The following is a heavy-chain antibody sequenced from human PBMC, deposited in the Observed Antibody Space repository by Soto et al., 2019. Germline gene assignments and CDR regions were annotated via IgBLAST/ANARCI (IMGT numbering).Heavy chain of an antibody. D-gene: IGHD6-13*01. V-gene: IGHV1-18*01. Sequence: GASVKVSCKASGYTFSSYGISWVRQAPGQGLEWMGWISAYNGNTNYAQKLQGRVTMTTDTSTSTAYMELRSLRSDDTAVYYCAREGESSSWYYFDYWGQGTLVTVSS. CDR1: GYTFSSYG. CDR3: AREGESSSWYYFDY. J-gene: IGHJ4*02. CDR2: ISAYNGNT.